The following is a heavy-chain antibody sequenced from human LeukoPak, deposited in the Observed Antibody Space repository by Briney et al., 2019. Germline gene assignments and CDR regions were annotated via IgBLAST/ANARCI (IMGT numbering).Heavy chain of an antibody. CDR1: GFTFINQY. J-gene: IGHJ4*02. CDR2: ITPDGSQK. CDR3: AREIWXXFDF. Sequence: GGSLRLSRSASGFTFINQYMSWVRQAPGKGLECVAKITPDGSQKFYVDSVRGRFTISRDNSKNAVYLQLNSLRAEDTAMYYCAREIWXXFDFWGQGXXVTVSX. V-gene: IGHV3-7*01. D-gene: IGHD2/OR15-2a*01.